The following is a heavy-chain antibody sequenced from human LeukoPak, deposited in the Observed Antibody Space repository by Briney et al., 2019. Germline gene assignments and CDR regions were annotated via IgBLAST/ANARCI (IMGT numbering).Heavy chain of an antibody. Sequence: PSETLSLTCTVSGGSISSSRYYWGWIRQPPGKGLEWIGSIYYSGSTYYNPSLKSRVTISVDTSKNQFSLKLSSVTAADTAVYYCARHPERELLGGSWFDPWGQGTLVTVSS. CDR3: ARHPERELLGGSWFDP. CDR2: IYYSGST. CDR1: GGSISSSRYY. J-gene: IGHJ5*02. D-gene: IGHD1-26*01. V-gene: IGHV4-39*01.